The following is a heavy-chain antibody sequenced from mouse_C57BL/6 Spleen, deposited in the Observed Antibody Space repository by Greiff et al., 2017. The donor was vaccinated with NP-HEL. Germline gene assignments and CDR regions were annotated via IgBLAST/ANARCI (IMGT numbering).Heavy chain of an antibody. CDR1: GFTFSSYA. Sequence: EVKLVESGGGLVKPGGSLKLSCAASGFTFSSYAMSWVRQTPEKRLEWVATISDGGSYTYYPDNVKGRFTISRDNAKNNLYLQMSHLKSEDTAMYYCAREGLTGLFDYWGQGTTLTVSS. J-gene: IGHJ2*01. D-gene: IGHD4-1*01. CDR2: ISDGGSYT. CDR3: AREGLTGLFDY. V-gene: IGHV5-4*01.